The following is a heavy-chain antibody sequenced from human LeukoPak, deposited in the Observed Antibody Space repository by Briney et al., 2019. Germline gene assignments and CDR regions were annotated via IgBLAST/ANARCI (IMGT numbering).Heavy chain of an antibody. V-gene: IGHV4-59*13. J-gene: IGHJ5*02. Sequence: PSETLSLTCTVSGGSISSYYWSWIRQPPGKGPEWIGYVYYSGSTTYNPSLKSRVTISVDTSKNQFSLKLSSVTAADTAVYYCARAPYTSGFYFFDPWGQGTLVTVSS. D-gene: IGHD3-22*01. CDR3: ARAPYTSGFYFFDP. CDR1: GGSISSYY. CDR2: VYYSGST.